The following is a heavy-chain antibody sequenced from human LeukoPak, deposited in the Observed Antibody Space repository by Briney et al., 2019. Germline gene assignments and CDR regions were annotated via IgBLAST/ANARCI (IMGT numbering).Heavy chain of an antibody. D-gene: IGHD5-24*01. Sequence: SEALSLTCTVSGGSISSGGYYWSWIRQHPGKGLEWIGYIYYSGSTYYNPSLKSRVTISVDTSKNQFSLKLSSVTAADTAVYYCAGGAEEMATIHGLDYWGQGPWSPSPQ. J-gene: IGHJ4*02. V-gene: IGHV4-31*03. CDR1: GGSISSGGYY. CDR3: AGGAEEMATIHGLDY. CDR2: IYYSGST.